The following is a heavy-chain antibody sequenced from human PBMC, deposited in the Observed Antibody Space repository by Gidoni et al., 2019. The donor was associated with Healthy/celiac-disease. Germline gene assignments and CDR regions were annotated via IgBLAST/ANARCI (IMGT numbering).Heavy chain of an antibody. CDR1: GFTFSSYA. CDR3: ARPPGAGTGS. V-gene: IGHV3-30*01. J-gene: IGHJ4*02. CDR2: ISYDGSNK. D-gene: IGHD3-10*01. Sequence: QLQLVESGGGVVQPGRSLRLSCAAPGFTFSSYAMHWVRQAPGKGLECVAFISYDGSNKYYAVSVKGGFTICRDNPKNTLYLQMNSLRAEGTAVYYCARPPGAGTGSWGQGTLVTVSS.